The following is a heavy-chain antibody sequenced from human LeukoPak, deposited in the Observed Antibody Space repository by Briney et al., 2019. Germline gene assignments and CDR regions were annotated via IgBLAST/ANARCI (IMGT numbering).Heavy chain of an antibody. CDR3: AKSPGGPMVRGVINWFDP. V-gene: IGHV3-48*04. J-gene: IGHJ5*02. CDR1: GFTFSSYS. CDR2: ISSSSSTI. Sequence: PGGSLRLSCAASGFTFSSYSMNWVRQAPGKGLEWVSYISSSSSTIYYADSVKGRFTISRDNAKNSLDLRMNSLRAEDTAVYYCAKSPGGPMVRGVINWFDPWGQGTLVTVSS. D-gene: IGHD3-10*01.